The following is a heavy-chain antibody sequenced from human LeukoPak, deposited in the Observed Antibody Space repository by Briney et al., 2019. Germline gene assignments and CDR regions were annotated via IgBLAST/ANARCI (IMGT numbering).Heavy chain of an antibody. CDR1: GFTVSSNY. D-gene: IGHD3-22*01. V-gene: IGHV3-53*01. Sequence: GGSLRLSCAASGFTVSSNYMNWVRQAPEKGLEWVSIIYSGGSTYYADSVKGRFTISRDNSKNTLYLQMNSLRAEDTAVYYCARGRDYYDSSGYYGGYYFDYWGQGTLVTVSS. J-gene: IGHJ4*02. CDR2: IYSGGST. CDR3: ARGRDYYDSSGYYGGYYFDY.